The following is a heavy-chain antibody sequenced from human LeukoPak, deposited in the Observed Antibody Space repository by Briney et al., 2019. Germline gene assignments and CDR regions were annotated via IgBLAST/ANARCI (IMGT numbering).Heavy chain of an antibody. D-gene: IGHD6-6*01. V-gene: IGHV5-51*01. CDR3: ARLRNPSTSFQRFDY. Sequence: GESLKISCKGSGYSFTSYWIGWVRQMPGKGLEWMGIIYPGDSDTRYSPSFQGQVTISADKSITTAYQQWSSLKASDTAMYYCARLRNPSTSFQRFDYWGQGTLVTVSS. CDR2: IYPGDSDT. J-gene: IGHJ4*02. CDR1: GYSFTSYW.